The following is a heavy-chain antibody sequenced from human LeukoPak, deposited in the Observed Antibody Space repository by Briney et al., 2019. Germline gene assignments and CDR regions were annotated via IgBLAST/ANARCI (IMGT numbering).Heavy chain of an antibody. V-gene: IGHV3-7*01. CDR3: ERDMATVTTSPSDY. Sequence: RGGSLRLSRAASGFTFSSYWMSWVRQAPGKGLEWVGNIKQDGSEKYYVDSVKGRFTISRDNAKNSLYLQMNSLRAEDTAVYYCERDMATVTTSPSDYWGQGTLVTVSS. CDR1: GFTFSSYW. CDR2: IKQDGSEK. J-gene: IGHJ4*02. D-gene: IGHD4-17*01.